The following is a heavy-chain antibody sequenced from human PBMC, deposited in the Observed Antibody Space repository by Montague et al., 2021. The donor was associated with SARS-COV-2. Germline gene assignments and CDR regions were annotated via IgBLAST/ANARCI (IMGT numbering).Heavy chain of an antibody. CDR1: DDSSSSSIYY. CDR2: ISSSGSI. Sequence: SETLSLTCTVSDDSSSSSIYYWGWIRQPPGKGLEWIGTISSSGSIYHNPSLHSRVAISVDTSKNQVSLKLSSVTAADTAVYYCASHCGGGRCYFGMDVWGQGTTVTVS. D-gene: IGHD2-15*01. CDR3: ASHCGGGRCYFGMDV. J-gene: IGHJ6*02. V-gene: IGHV4-39*01.